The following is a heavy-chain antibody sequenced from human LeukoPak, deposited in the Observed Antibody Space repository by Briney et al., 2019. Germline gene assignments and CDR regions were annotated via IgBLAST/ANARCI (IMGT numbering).Heavy chain of an antibody. J-gene: IGHJ4*02. CDR3: AKGEGNLFDY. Sequence: GGSLRLSCAASGFTFSSYGMHWVRQAPGEGLEWVAVISYDGSNKYYADSVKGRFTISGDNSKNTLYLQMNSLRAEDTAVYYCAKGEGNLFDYWGQGTLVTVSS. D-gene: IGHD4-23*01. V-gene: IGHV3-30*18. CDR1: GFTFSSYG. CDR2: ISYDGSNK.